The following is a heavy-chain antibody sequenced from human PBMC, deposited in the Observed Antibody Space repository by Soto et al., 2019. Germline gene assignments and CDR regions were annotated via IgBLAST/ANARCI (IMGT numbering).Heavy chain of an antibody. CDR2: ISGSGGST. D-gene: IGHD3-10*01. V-gene: IGHV3-23*01. J-gene: IGHJ4*02. Sequence: PEGSLRLSCAASGFTFSSYAMSWVRQAPGKGLEWVSAISGSGGSTYNADSVKGRFTISRDNSKNTLYLQMNSLRAEDTGVYYCAKVILGITGPTWAGKGGLDHWGQGTLVTVSS. CDR3: AKVILGITGPTWAGKGGLDH. CDR1: GFTFSSYA.